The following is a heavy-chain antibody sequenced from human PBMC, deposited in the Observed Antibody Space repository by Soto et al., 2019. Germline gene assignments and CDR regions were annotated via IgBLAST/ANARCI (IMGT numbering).Heavy chain of an antibody. V-gene: IGHV1-46*03. CDR3: AREGRDIVVVVASPNFDY. J-gene: IGHJ4*02. Sequence: GASVKVSCKASGYTFTSYGISWVRQAPGQGLEWMGIINPSGGSTSYAQKFQGRVTMTRDTSTSTVYMELSSLRSEDTAVYYCAREGRDIVVVVASPNFDYWGQGTLVTVSS. CDR1: GYTFTSYG. D-gene: IGHD2-15*01. CDR2: INPSGGST.